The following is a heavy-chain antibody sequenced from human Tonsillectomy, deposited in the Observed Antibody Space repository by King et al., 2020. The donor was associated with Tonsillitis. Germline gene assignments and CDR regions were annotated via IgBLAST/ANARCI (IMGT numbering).Heavy chain of an antibody. Sequence: VQLVESGGGVVQPGRSLRLSCAASGFTLSSYAMHWVRQAPGKGLEWVAVISYDGSNKYYADSVKGRFTISRDNSKNTLYLQMNSLRAEDTAVYYCAKDPYYCIGRSCPTGDAFDIWGQGTMVTVSS. CDR2: ISYDGSNK. J-gene: IGHJ3*02. D-gene: IGHD2-15*01. CDR3: AKDPYYCIGRSCPTGDAFDI. V-gene: IGHV3-30*18. CDR1: GFTLSSYA.